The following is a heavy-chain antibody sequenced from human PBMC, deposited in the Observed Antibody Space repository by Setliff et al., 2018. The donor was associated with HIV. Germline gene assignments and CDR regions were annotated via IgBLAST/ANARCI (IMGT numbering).Heavy chain of an antibody. CDR1: GDSISSGSYF. Sequence: SETLSLTCSVSGDSISSGSYFWGWIRQTPGKGLAWIGSIYYTGFAYYNPSLKSRVTISLDTSKTHFFLNLTSVTDADTAVYFCTREGRGDPAMATTRIDYWGQGKLVTVSS. CDR2: IYYTGFA. J-gene: IGHJ4*02. CDR3: TREGRGDPAMATTRIDY. D-gene: IGHD1-1*01. V-gene: IGHV4-39*02.